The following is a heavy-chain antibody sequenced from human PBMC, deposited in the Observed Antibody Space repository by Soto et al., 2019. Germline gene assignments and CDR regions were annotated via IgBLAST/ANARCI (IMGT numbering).Heavy chain of an antibody. CDR3: ARLGTSVYYYYGMDA. V-gene: IGHV5-10-1*01. J-gene: IGHJ6*02. D-gene: IGHD1-1*01. Sequence: GESLKISCKGSGYSFTSYWISWVRQMPGKGLEWMGRIDPSDSYTNYSPSFQGHVTISADKSISTAYMQWSSLKASDTAMYYCARLGTSVYYYYGMDAWGQGSTVTVSS. CDR2: IDPSDSYT. CDR1: GYSFTSYW.